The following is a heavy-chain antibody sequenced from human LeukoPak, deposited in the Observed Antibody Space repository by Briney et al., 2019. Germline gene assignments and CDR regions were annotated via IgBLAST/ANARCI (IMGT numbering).Heavy chain of an antibody. J-gene: IGHJ4*02. D-gene: IGHD3-22*01. CDR3: AKLTGYYYDSSGYYYADY. Sequence: PGGSLRLSCAASGFTFSNYAMSWVRQAPGKGPEWVAFTRFDDNCKAYGDSVKGRFTISRDNSKNMLYLQMNSLRAEDTAVYYCAKLTGYYYDSSGYYYADYWGQGTLVTVSS. V-gene: IGHV3-30*02. CDR1: GFTFSNYA. CDR2: TRFDDNCK.